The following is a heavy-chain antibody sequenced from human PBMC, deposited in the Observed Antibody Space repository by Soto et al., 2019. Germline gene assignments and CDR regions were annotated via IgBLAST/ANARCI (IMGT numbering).Heavy chain of an antibody. V-gene: IGHV4-31*03. J-gene: IGHJ6*03. CDR1: GGSISSGGYY. CDR3: ASGYCSGGSCPYYYYYYMDV. D-gene: IGHD2-15*01. CDR2: IYYSGST. Sequence: SETLSLTCTVSGGSISSGGYYWSWIRQHPGKGLEWIGYIYYSGSTYYNPSLKSRVTISVDTSKNQFSLKLSSVTAADTAVYYCASGYCSGGSCPYYYYYYMDVWGKGTTVTVSS.